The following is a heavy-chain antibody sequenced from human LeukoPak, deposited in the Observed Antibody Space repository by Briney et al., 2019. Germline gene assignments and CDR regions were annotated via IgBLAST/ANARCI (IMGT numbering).Heavy chain of an antibody. J-gene: IGHJ6*02. V-gene: IGHV3-74*01. Sequence: GRSLRLSCAASGFTFSGYWMHWVRQAPGKGLVWVSRINIDGITTSYADSVKGRFTISRDNAKNTLYLQMNSLRAEDTAVYYCARGHYYDMDVWGQGTTVTVSS. CDR2: INIDGITT. CDR1: GFTFSGYW. CDR3: ARGHYYDMDV.